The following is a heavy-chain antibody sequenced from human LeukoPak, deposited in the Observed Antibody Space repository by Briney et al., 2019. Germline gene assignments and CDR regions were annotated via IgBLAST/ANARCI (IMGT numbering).Heavy chain of an antibody. D-gene: IGHD4-17*01. CDR2: INPSDGST. J-gene: IGHJ4*02. V-gene: IGHV1-46*04. CDR3: ARGLKVTKLGARRNFFDY. Sequence: ASVKVSCKASGYTFTSYYMHWVRQAPGQGPEWMGIINPSDGSTTYAQKLQGRVTTTRDMSTSTVYMELSSLRSEDTAVYYCARGLKVTKLGARRNFFDYWGQGTLVTVSS. CDR1: GYTFTSYY.